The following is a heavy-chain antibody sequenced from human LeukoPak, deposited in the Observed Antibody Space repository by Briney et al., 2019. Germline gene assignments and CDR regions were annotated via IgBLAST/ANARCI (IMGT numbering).Heavy chain of an antibody. CDR1: GFTFSSNA. D-gene: IGHD2-21*01. CDR3: ARVRSCGGDCSTFDY. V-gene: IGHV3-23*01. J-gene: IGHJ4*02. CDR2: ISGSGNIR. Sequence: GGSLRLSCAASGFTFSSNAMSWVRQAPGKGLEWVSSISGSGNIRYFADSVKGRFTITRDNAKNTLYLQMNSLRAEDTAVYYCARVRSCGGDCSTFDYWGQGTLVTVSS.